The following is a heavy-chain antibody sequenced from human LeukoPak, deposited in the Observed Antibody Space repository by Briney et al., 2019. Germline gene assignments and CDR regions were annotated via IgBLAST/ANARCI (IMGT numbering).Heavy chain of an antibody. CDR2: FDPEDGET. Sequence: ASVKVSCKVSGYTLTELSMHWVRQAPGKGLEWMGGFDPEDGETIYAQKFQGRVTMTEDTSTDTAYMELSSLRSEDTAVYYCATDPTSGQPGAYWGQGTLVTVSS. D-gene: IGHD3-10*01. J-gene: IGHJ4*02. CDR1: GYTLTELS. V-gene: IGHV1-24*01. CDR3: ATDPTSGQPGAY.